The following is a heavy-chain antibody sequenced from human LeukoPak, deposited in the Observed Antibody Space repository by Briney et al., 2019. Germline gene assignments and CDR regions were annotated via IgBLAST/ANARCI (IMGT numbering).Heavy chain of an antibody. CDR3: ARGYDPSRDAFDI. D-gene: IGHD3-22*01. CDR1: GGSISSGSYY. CDR2: IYASGST. V-gene: IGHV4-61*02. J-gene: IGHJ3*02. Sequence: SQTLSLTRTVSGGSISSGSYYWSWIRQPAGKGLEWIGRIYASGSTNYNPSLKSRVTISVDMSKNQFSLKLSSVTAADTAVYYCARGYDPSRDAFDIWAQGTMATVSS.